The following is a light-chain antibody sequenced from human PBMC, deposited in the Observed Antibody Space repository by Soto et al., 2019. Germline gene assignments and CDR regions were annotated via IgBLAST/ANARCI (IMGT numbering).Light chain of an antibody. CDR3: QQYGSTPRT. J-gene: IGKJ2*01. CDR2: GAS. CDR1: QSVSSSF. Sequence: EIVLTQSPGTLSLSPGERATLSCKASQSVSSSFLARYQQKPGQAPRLVIYGASSRNTGIPDRFSGSGSGTDVTLTIRRLEPEDFAVYSFQQYGSTPRTFGQGTKLEIK. V-gene: IGKV3-20*01.